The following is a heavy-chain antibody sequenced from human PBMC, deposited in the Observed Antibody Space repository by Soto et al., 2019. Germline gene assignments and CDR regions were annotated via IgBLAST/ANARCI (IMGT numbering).Heavy chain of an antibody. D-gene: IGHD3-22*01. V-gene: IGHV3-23*01. CDR2: ISGSGGTT. CDR3: AKVERYYYDSSGYYSSPLF. CDR1: GFTLSSYA. J-gene: IGHJ4*02. Sequence: EVQLLESGGGLVQHGGSLRLSCAASGFTLSSYAMSWVRQAPGKGLEWVSAISGSGGTTYYADSVKGRFTISRDTSKNTLYLQMNSLRAEDTAVYYCAKVERYYYDSSGYYSSPLFWGQGTLVTVSS.